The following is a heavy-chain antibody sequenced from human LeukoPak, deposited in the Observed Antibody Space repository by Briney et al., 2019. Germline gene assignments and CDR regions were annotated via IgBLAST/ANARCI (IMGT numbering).Heavy chain of an antibody. Sequence: ASVKVSCKASGYTFTSYAMNWVRQAPGQGLEWMGWIDTNTGNPTYAQGFTGRFVFSLDTSVSTAYLQISSLKAEDTAVYYCARVVRGSSGYRYYFDYWGQGTLVTVSS. D-gene: IGHD3-22*01. V-gene: IGHV7-4-1*02. J-gene: IGHJ4*02. CDR2: IDTNTGNP. CDR3: ARVVRGSSGYRYYFDY. CDR1: GYTFTSYA.